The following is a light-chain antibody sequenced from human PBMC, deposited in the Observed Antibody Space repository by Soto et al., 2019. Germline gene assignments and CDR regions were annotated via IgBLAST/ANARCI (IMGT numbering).Light chain of an antibody. CDR1: TSNIGTNA. CDR3: ATWHDSFYV. Sequence: QSVVTQPPSASGTPGQRVTVSCSGSTSNIGTNAVNWFQHLPGTAPKLLIYTNNQRPSGVPDRFSGSKSGTSASLPISGLQSEDEADYYCATWHDSFYVFGTGTKLTVL. J-gene: IGLJ1*01. CDR2: TNN. V-gene: IGLV1-44*01.